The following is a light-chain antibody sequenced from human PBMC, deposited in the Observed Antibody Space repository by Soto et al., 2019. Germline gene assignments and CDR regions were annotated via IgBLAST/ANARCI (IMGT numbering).Light chain of an antibody. CDR2: DAS. CDR3: QQRSNWWT. J-gene: IGKJ1*01. CDR1: QSVSSY. V-gene: IGKV3-11*01. Sequence: EIVLTQSPATLSLSPGERATLSCRASQSVSSYLAWYQQKPGQAPRLLIYDASNRATGIPARLSGSGSGTDFNLHISSLEPEDFAVYYCQQRSNWWTFGQGTKVEIK.